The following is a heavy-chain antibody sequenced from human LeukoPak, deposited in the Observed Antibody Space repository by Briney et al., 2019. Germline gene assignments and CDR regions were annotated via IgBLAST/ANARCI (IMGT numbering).Heavy chain of an antibody. D-gene: IGHD2-8*01. CDR2: IYSSGDT. CDR1: GFTVSSKY. J-gene: IGHJ4*02. Sequence: PGGSLRLSCAASGFTVSSKYMSWVRQTPGKGLQWVALIYSSGDTYTADSVKGRFTISRDNAKNTLYLQMNSLRAEDTAVYYCARDNGENYHTAFDYWGQGTLVTVSS. V-gene: IGHV3-53*01. CDR3: ARDNGENYHTAFDY.